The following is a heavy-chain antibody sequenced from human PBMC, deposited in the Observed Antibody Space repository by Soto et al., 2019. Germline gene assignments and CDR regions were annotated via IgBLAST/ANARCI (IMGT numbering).Heavy chain of an antibody. D-gene: IGHD6-6*01. CDR3: ARSIAARLYYFYGMGV. CDR2: INAGNGNT. Sequence: ASVKVSCKASGYTFITYAIYWVRQAPGQRLEWMGWINAGNGNTKYSQKFQGRVTITRDTSARTAYMELRSLQSEDTAVYYCARSIAARLYYFYGMGVWGQGTTVTVSS. CDR1: GYTFITYA. V-gene: IGHV1-3*01. J-gene: IGHJ6*02.